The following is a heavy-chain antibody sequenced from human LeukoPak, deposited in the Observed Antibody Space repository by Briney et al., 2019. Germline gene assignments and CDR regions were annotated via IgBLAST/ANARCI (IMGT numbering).Heavy chain of an antibody. CDR3: ARAANFAAGYYIDY. Sequence: PGGSLRLSGAASGFTFSSYTMKWVRQAPGKGLEWVSSISGSSRHKYYADSVKGRFTISRDNAKNSLYLQMNSLRAEDTAVYYCARAANFAAGYYIDYWGQGTLVTVSS. CDR1: GFTFSSYT. J-gene: IGHJ4*02. CDR2: ISGSSRHK. D-gene: IGHD6-13*01. V-gene: IGHV3-21*01.